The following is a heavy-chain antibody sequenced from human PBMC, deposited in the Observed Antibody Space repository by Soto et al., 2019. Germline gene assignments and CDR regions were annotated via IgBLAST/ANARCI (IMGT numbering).Heavy chain of an antibody. D-gene: IGHD6-13*01. V-gene: IGHV5-51*01. J-gene: IGHJ4*02. CDR3: ARHGYSSTWYFAGNCFDY. CDR1: GYSFTSYW. CDR2: IYPGDSDT. Sequence: GESLKISCKGSGYSFTSYWLGWVRQILGKGLEWIGIIYPGDSDTRNSQSFQGQVNISADKSISTAYLQWSSLKASGTAMYYCARHGYSSTWYFAGNCFDYWGQGTLVTVSS.